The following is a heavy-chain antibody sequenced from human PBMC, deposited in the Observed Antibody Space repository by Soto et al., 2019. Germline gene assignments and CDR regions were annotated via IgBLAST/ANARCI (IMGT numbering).Heavy chain of an antibody. Sequence: EVQLLESGGGLIQPGGSLRLSCAASGFSFRTYTMSWVRQAPGQGLEWVSGIYGGGGGETFYADSVRGRFTISRDNSINTLYLQMNSLRAEYTAIYYCAKDRHPDGRWHFDHWGQGTLITVSS. CDR2: IYGGGGGET. CDR1: GFSFRTYT. J-gene: IGHJ4*02. V-gene: IGHV3-23*01. CDR3: AKDRHPDGRWHFDH. D-gene: IGHD2-8*01.